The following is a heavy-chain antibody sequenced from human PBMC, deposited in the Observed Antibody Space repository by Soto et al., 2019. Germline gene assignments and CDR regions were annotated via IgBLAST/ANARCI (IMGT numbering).Heavy chain of an antibody. Sequence: PGGALILFCAASGFTFSSYAMHWVRQGPGKGLEWVAVISYDGSNKYYADSVKGRFTISRDNSKNTLYLQMNSLRAEDTAVYYCAKGPGDYDHHDAFDIWGQGTMVTVSS. V-gene: IGHV3-30-3*01. CDR2: ISYDGSNK. CDR1: GFTFSSYA. D-gene: IGHD4-17*01. J-gene: IGHJ3*02. CDR3: AKGPGDYDHHDAFDI.